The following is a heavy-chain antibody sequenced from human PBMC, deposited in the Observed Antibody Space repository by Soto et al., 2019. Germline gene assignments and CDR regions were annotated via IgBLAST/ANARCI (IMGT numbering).Heavy chain of an antibody. Sequence: QVQLKESGPGLVKPSETLSLTCTVSGGSMSRYYWSWIRQPPGKGLEWIGYIYYSGSTIYNPSLKSRVTISVDTSKNQFSLKLSSVTAADTAVYYCARYGSGSSVWFDPWGQGTLVTVSS. D-gene: IGHD3-10*01. CDR2: IYYSGST. V-gene: IGHV4-59*01. CDR3: ARYGSGSSVWFDP. CDR1: GGSMSRYY. J-gene: IGHJ5*02.